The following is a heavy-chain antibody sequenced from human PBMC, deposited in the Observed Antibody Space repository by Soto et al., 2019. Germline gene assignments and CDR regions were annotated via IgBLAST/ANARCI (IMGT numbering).Heavy chain of an antibody. CDR2: ISYDGSNK. J-gene: IGHJ4*02. CDR3: ARDRSYYGSGSYSD. CDR1: GFTFSSYA. Sequence: QVQLVESGGGVVQPGRSLRLSCAASGFTFSSYAMHWVRQAPGKGLEWVAIISYDGSNKNSADSVKSRFTISRDNSKTTLYLQMNSLRAEDTAVYYCARDRSYYGSGSYSDWGQGTLVTVSS. D-gene: IGHD3-10*01. V-gene: IGHV3-30-3*01.